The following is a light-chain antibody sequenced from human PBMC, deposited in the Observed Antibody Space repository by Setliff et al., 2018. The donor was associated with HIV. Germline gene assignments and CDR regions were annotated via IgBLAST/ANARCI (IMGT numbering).Light chain of an antibody. CDR3: QVWDSSSDHHV. J-gene: IGLJ1*01. CDR1: NIGGKS. V-gene: IGLV3-21*03. Sequence: SYELTQPPSVSVAPGKTARITCGGNNIGGKSVHWYQQKPGQAPVLVVYDDNDRPSGIPERFSGSNSGNTATLTISRVEAGDEADYYCQVWDSSSDHHVFGTGTK. CDR2: DDN.